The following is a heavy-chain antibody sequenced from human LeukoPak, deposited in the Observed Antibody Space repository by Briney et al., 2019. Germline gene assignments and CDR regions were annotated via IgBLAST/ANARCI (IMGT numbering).Heavy chain of an antibody. CDR1: GGSLSSYY. CDR3: ARAAVTTSRYFQH. CDR2: IYYSGST. J-gene: IGHJ1*01. Sequence: SETLSLTCTVSGGSLSSYYWSWIRQPPGKGLEWIGYIYYSGSTNYNPSLKSRVTISVDTSKNQFSLKLSSVTAADTAVYYCARAAVTTSRYFQHWGQGTLVTVSS. V-gene: IGHV4-59*01. D-gene: IGHD4-17*01.